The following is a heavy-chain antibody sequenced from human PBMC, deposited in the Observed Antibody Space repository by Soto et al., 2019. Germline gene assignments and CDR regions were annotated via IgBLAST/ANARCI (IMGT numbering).Heavy chain of an antibody. CDR1: GFTFSSYA. D-gene: IGHD2-21*02. Sequence: GGSLRLSCAASGFTFSSYALSWVRQAPGKGLEWVSYTSGGGGTTYYADSVKGRFTISRDNSKNTLYLHMNSLRAEDTALYYCATEGSGDYYGRFDFWGRGTLVTVSS. CDR2: TSGGGGTT. J-gene: IGHJ4*02. CDR3: ATEGSGDYYGRFDF. V-gene: IGHV3-23*01.